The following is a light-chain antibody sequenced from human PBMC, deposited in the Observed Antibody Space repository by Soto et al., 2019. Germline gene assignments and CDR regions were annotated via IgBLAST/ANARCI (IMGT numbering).Light chain of an antibody. Sequence: DIQLTHSPSFLSASVGDRVTITCRASQGISSYLAWYQQKPGKAPKLLIYAASTLQSGVPSRFSGSGSGTEFTLTISSLQPEDFATYYCQQLNSYPLFGPGTKVDIK. CDR1: QGISSY. CDR2: AAS. CDR3: QQLNSYPL. J-gene: IGKJ3*01. V-gene: IGKV1-9*01.